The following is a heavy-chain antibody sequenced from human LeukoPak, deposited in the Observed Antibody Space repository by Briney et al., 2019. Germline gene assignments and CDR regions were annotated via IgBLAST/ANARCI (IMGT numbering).Heavy chain of an antibody. D-gene: IGHD3-22*01. J-gene: IGHJ6*02. CDR2: IIPILGIA. CDR1: GGTFSSYA. Sequence: SVKVSCKASGGTFSSYAISWGRQAPGQGLEWMGRIIPILGIANYAQKFQGRVTITADKSTSTAYMELSSLRSEDTAVYYCARVRYYYDSSGHGMDVWGQGTTVTVS. V-gene: IGHV1-69*04. CDR3: ARVRYYYDSSGHGMDV.